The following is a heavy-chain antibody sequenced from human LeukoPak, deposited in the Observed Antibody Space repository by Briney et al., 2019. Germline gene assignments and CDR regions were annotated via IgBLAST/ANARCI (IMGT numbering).Heavy chain of an antibody. CDR1: GFTFSSYS. CDR2: ISSSSSYI. D-gene: IGHD3-22*01. Sequence: AGGSLRLSCAASGFTFSSYSMNWVRQAPGKGLEWVSSISSSSSYIYYADSVKGRFTISRDNAKNSLYLQMNSLRAEDTAVYYCARGVVVIDPFGYWGQGTPVTVSS. CDR3: ARGVVVIDPFGY. J-gene: IGHJ4*02. V-gene: IGHV3-21*01.